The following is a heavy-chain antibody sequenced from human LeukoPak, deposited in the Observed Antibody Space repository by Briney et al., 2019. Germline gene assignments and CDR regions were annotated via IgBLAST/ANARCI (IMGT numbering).Heavy chain of an antibody. Sequence: SETLSLACAVYGGSFSGYYWSWIRQPPGKGLEWIGEINHSGSTNYNSSLTSRVTLSVDTSKNQFSLKLSSVTAADMGLYFCARGPSSGSGSSYFDSWGQGILVTVSS. V-gene: IGHV4-34*01. CDR1: GGSFSGYY. J-gene: IGHJ4*02. D-gene: IGHD3-10*01. CDR3: ARGPSSGSGSSYFDS. CDR2: INHSGST.